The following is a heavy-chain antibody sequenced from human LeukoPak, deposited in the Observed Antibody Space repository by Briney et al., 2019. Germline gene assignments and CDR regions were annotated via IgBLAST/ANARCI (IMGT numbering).Heavy chain of an antibody. CDR3: ATYYSGSGSFTTQFDH. V-gene: IGHV1-18*04. CDR1: SSTFSTYG. J-gene: IGHJ4*02. Sequence: ASVKVSCKPSSSTFSTYGITWVRQAPGQGLEWMGWINTHKGNTYYAREFQDRVSMTTDASTTTAYMELRSLRSDDTAIYYCATYYSGSGSFTTQFDHWGQGTLVTVSS. CDR2: INTHKGNT. D-gene: IGHD3-10*01.